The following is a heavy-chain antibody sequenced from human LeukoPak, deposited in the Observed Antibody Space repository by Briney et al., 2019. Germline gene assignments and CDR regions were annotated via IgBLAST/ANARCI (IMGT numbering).Heavy chain of an antibody. CDR2: IYHSGST. Sequence: SETPSLTCAVSGYSISSGYFWGWIRQSPGKGLEWIGSIYHSGSTYYNPSLKSRVTISVDTSKNQFSLKLSSVTAADTAVYYCTGKYYYDSSGYYYVDYWGQGTLVTVSS. D-gene: IGHD3-22*01. CDR1: GYSISSGYF. CDR3: TGKYYYDSSGYYYVDY. J-gene: IGHJ4*02. V-gene: IGHV4-38-2*01.